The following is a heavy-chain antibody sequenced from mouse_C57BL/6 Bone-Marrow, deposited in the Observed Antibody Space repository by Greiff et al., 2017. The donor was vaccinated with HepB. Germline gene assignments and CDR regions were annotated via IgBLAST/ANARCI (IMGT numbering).Heavy chain of an antibody. CDR3: ARFRVITTVVPYFDV. Sequence: QVHVKQPGAELVKPGASVKMSCKASGYTFTSYWITWVKQRPGQGLEWIGDIYPGSGSTNYNEKFKSKATLTVDTSSSTAYMQLSSLTSEDSAVYYCARFRVITTVVPYFDVWGTGTTVTVSS. D-gene: IGHD1-1*01. CDR1: GYTFTSYW. CDR2: IYPGSGST. J-gene: IGHJ1*03. V-gene: IGHV1-55*01.